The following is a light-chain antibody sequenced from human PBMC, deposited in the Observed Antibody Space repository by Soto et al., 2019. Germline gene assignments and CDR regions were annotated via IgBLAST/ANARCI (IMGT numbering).Light chain of an antibody. CDR3: SSYAGSNNFV. Sequence: SVLTRPPSSAGTPGKNATISCTRTNSDVVGYNYVSWYQQHPGKAPKLMIYEVSKRPSGVPDRFSGSKSGNTASLTVSDLQAEDEADYYCSSYAGSNNFVFGTGTKVTVL. CDR2: EVS. V-gene: IGLV2-8*01. J-gene: IGLJ1*01. CDR1: NSDVVGYNY.